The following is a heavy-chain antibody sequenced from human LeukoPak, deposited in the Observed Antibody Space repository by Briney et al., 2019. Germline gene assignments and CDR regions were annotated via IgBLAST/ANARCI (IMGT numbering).Heavy chain of an antibody. CDR1: GGTFSSYA. CDR2: IIPIFGTA. J-gene: IGHJ4*02. V-gene: IGHV1-69*13. D-gene: IGHD3-22*01. Sequence: SVKVSCKASGGTFSSYAISWVRQAPGQGLEWMGGIIPIFGTANYAQKFQGRVTITADESTSTAYMELSSLRSEDTAVYYCAREHDASHYYNDSSGYSPFDYWAREPWSPSPQ. CDR3: AREHDASHYYNDSSGYSPFDY.